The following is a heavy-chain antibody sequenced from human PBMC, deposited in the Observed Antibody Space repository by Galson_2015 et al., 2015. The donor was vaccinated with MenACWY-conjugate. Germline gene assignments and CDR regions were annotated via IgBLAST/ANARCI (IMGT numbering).Heavy chain of an antibody. CDR2: ISDSGDTT. J-gene: IGHJ4*02. V-gene: IGHV3-23*01. Sequence: SLRLSCAASGFTFSNYAMSWVRQAPGKGLEWVSTISDSGDTTYFADSVRGRFTVSRDNSKNTLYLQINSLRAEDTAVYYCARIAAAVTEHYFDYWGQGTLVTVPS. CDR3: ARIAAAVTEHYFDY. D-gene: IGHD6-13*01. CDR1: GFTFSNYA.